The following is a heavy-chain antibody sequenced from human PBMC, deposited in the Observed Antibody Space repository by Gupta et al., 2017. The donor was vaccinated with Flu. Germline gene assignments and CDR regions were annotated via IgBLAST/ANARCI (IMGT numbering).Heavy chain of an antibody. V-gene: IGHV3-30*03. D-gene: IGHD6-25*01. CDR2: ISKYDSNK. J-gene: IGHJ4*02. CDR3: AGDAAWKYFDY. Sequence: QVQLVESGGGVVQPGRSLRLSCAASGFIFSSYGMHWVRQAPGKGRGWLTVISKYDSNKDKAGSAIARFTTSRNNSKHTLFLKMDSLRAYDTAIYYCAGDAAWKYFDYWGQGTLVTVSS. CDR1: GFIFSSYG.